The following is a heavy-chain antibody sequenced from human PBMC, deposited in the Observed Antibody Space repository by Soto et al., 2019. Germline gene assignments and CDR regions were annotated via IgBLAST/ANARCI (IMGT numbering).Heavy chain of an antibody. J-gene: IGHJ4*02. CDR2: INTDGSGT. V-gene: IGHV3-74*01. CDR1: EFTFGMDC. D-gene: IGHD2-21*01. CDR3: ARIVGTPPYYFDY. Sequence: PGGSVRLSCADSEFTFGMDCMYWDRQAPGKGLVWVSRINTDGSGTSYADSVKGRFTISRDNAKNTLYLQMNSLRAEDTAVYYCARIVGTPPYYFDYWGQGTLVTVSS.